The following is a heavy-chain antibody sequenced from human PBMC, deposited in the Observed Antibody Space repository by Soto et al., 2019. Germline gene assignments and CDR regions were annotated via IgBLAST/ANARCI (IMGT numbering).Heavy chain of an antibody. CDR3: ARGPGSSSLGIFDY. CDR2: INHSGST. D-gene: IGHD6-13*01. Sequence: SETLSLTCAVYGGSFSGYYWSWIRQPPGKGLEWIGEINHSGSTNYNPSLKSRVTISVDTSKNQFSLKLSSVTAADTAVYYCARGPGSSSLGIFDYWGQGTLVTVSS. CDR1: GGSFSGYY. V-gene: IGHV4-34*01. J-gene: IGHJ4*02.